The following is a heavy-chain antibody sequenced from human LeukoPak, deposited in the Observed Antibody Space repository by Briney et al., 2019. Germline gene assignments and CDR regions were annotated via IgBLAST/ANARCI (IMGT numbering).Heavy chain of an antibody. D-gene: IGHD3-10*01. CDR1: GGTFSSYA. V-gene: IGHV1-69*13. Sequence: ASVKVSCKASGGTFSSYAISWVRQAPGQGLEWMGGIIPIFGTANYAQKFQGRVTITADESTSTAYMKLSSLRSEDTAVYYCARSGPDAFDIWGQGTMVTVSS. J-gene: IGHJ3*02. CDR3: ARSGPDAFDI. CDR2: IIPIFGTA.